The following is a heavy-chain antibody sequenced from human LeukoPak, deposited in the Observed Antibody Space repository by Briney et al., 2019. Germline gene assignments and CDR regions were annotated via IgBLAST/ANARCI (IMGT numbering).Heavy chain of an antibody. Sequence: YADSVKGRFTISRDNAKNTLYLQMNSLRAEDTAVYYCGRAAMASYYYYYYMDVWGKGTTVTVSS. J-gene: IGHJ6*03. CDR3: GRAAMASYYYYYYMDV. D-gene: IGHD2-2*01. V-gene: IGHV3-74*01.